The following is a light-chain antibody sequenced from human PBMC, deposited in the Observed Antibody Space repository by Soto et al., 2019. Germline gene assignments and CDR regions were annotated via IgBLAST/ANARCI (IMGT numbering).Light chain of an antibody. J-gene: IGLJ2*01. Sequence: QSVLTQPPSASATPGQRVTISCSGSSSNIGSNTVNWYQQLPGTTPKLLIHSNNQRPSGVPDRFSGSKSGTSASLAISGLQSEDEADYYCATWDDSLNGVVFGGGTQLTVL. CDR3: ATWDDSLNGVV. V-gene: IGLV1-44*01. CDR2: SNN. CDR1: SSNIGSNT.